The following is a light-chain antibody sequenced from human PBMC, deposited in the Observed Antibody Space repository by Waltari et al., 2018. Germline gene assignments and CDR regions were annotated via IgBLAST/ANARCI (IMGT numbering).Light chain of an antibody. CDR1: RRVSTN. CDR3: QQSFNVPYT. J-gene: IGKJ2*01. Sequence: DIQMTQSPSSLSASVGDRVTITCRASRRVSTNLNWYQQKPGKGPRLLIYAASSLQGGVPPRFRGSGSGTDFTLTISSLQPEDFATYSCQQSFNVPYTFGQGTKVQI. V-gene: IGKV1-39*01. CDR2: AAS.